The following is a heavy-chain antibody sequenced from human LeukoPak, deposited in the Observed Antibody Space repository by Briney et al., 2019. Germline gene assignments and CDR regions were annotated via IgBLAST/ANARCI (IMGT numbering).Heavy chain of an antibody. CDR3: ARVGAGDADY. D-gene: IGHD3-16*01. V-gene: IGHV1-69*01. CDR1: GGTFSSYA. CDR2: IIPIFGTA. Sequence: ASVKVSCKASGGTFSSYAISWVRQAPGQGLERMGGIIPIFGTANYAQKFQGRVTITADESTSTAYMELSSLRSEDTAVYYCARVGAGDADYWGQGTLVTVSS. J-gene: IGHJ4*02.